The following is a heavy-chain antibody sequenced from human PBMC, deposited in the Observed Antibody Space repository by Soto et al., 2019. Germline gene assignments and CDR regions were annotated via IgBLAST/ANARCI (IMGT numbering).Heavy chain of an antibody. V-gene: IGHV3-9*01. CDR2: ISWNSGSI. D-gene: IGHD6-19*01. CDR3: AKGLVAGTKREYFQH. J-gene: IGHJ1*01. Sequence: GGSLRLSCAASGFTFDDYAMHWVRQAPGKGLEWVSGISWNSGSIGYADSVKGRFTISRDNAKNSLYLQMNSLRAEDTALYYCAKGLVAGTKREYFQHWGQGTLVTVSS. CDR1: GFTFDDYA.